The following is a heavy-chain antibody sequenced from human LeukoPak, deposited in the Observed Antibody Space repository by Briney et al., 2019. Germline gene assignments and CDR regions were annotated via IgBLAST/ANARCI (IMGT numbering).Heavy chain of an antibody. J-gene: IGHJ4*02. CDR2: ISGSGGST. D-gene: IGHD3-10*01. V-gene: IGHV3-23*01. CDR3: AKASMVRGVIITWSYYLDY. CDR1: GFTFSSYA. Sequence: PGGSLRLSCAASGFTFSSYAMSWVRQAPGKGLEWVSAISGSGGSTYYADSVKGRFTISRDNSKNTLYLQMNSLRAEDTAVYYCAKASMVRGVIITWSYYLDYWGQGTLVTVSS.